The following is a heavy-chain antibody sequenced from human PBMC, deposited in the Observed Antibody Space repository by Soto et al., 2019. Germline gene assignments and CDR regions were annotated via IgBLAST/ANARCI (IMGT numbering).Heavy chain of an antibody. Sequence: EVQLVESGGGLVKPGGSLRLSCAASGFTFSSYSMNWVRQAPGKGLEWVSSISSSSSYIYYADSVKGRFTISRDNAKNSQYLKMNRLRAEDTAVYYGARCPVGSSWYIDYWGQGTLVTVCS. D-gene: IGHD6-13*01. CDR3: ARCPVGSSWYIDY. CDR1: GFTFSSYS. V-gene: IGHV3-21*01. J-gene: IGHJ4*02. CDR2: ISSSSSYI.